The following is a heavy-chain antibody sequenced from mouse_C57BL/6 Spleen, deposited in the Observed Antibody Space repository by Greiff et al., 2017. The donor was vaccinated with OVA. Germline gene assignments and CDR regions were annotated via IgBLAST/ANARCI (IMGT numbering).Heavy chain of an antibody. D-gene: IGHD4-1*01. V-gene: IGHV3-6*01. CDR1: GYSITSGYY. J-gene: IGHJ2*01. CDR2: ISYDGSN. CDR3: ARERWDEFDY. Sequence: VQLKESGPGLVKPSQSLSLTCSVTGYSITSGYYWNWIRQFPGNKLEWMGYISYDGSNNYNPSLKNRISITRDTSKNQFFLKLNSVTTEDTATYYGARERWDEFDYWGQGTTLTVSS.